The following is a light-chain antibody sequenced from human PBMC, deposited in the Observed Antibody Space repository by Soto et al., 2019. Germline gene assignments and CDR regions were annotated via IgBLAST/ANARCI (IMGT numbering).Light chain of an antibody. Sequence: EIVLTQSPGTLSLSPGERATLSCRASQLVSSSYLAWYQQKPGQAPRLLIYCASSRATGIPDRFIVSGSGTDFTLTISRLEPEDFAVYYWQQYGSLPWTFGQGTKLEIK. CDR1: QLVSSSY. V-gene: IGKV3-20*01. CDR3: QQYGSLPWT. J-gene: IGKJ2*02. CDR2: CAS.